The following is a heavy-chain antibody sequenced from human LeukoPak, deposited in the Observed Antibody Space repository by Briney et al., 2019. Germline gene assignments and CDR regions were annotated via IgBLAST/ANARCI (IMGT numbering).Heavy chain of an antibody. Sequence: QPGGSLRLSCAASGFTVGSNYMSWVRQAPGKGLEWVSVIYSGGSTYYADSVKGRFTISRDNSKNTLYLQMNSLRAEDTAVYYCAREVVEGEDAFDIWGQGTMVTVSS. CDR2: IYSGGST. J-gene: IGHJ3*02. CDR3: AREVVEGEDAFDI. CDR1: GFTVGSNY. V-gene: IGHV3-53*01. D-gene: IGHD2-15*01.